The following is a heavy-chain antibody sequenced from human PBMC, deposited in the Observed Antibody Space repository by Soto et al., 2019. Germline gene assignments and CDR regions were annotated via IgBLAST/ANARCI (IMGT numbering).Heavy chain of an antibody. V-gene: IGHV4-61*01. CDR3: ARDFCGGDCSDDFYYYAMDV. J-gene: IGHJ6*02. D-gene: IGHD2-21*02. CDR1: GSSVSSGSYY. CDR2: IYYSGST. Sequence: SETLSLTCTVSGSSVSSGSYYWSWIRQPPGKGLEWIGQIYYSGSTNYNPSLKSRVTISVDTSKNQFSLELSSVTAADTAVYYCARDFCGGDCSDDFYYYAMDVWGQGTTVTVSS.